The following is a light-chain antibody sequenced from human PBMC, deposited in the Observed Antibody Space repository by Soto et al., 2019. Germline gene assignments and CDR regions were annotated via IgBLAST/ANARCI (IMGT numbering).Light chain of an antibody. CDR3: QEDNNWPPWT. CDR1: QSVSSN. V-gene: IGKV3-15*01. Sequence: EIVMTQSPATLSVSPGERATLSCRASQSVSSNLAWYQQKPGQAPRLLIYGASTRATGIPARFSGSGSVTEFTLSISRLQSEDVVVYYYQEDNNWPPWTFGQGTKVEIK. CDR2: GAS. J-gene: IGKJ1*01.